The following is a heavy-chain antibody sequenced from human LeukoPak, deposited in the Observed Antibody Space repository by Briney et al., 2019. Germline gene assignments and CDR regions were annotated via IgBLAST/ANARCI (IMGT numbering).Heavy chain of an antibody. CDR1: GYTFTSYG. V-gene: IGHV1-18*01. D-gene: IGHD3-10*01. J-gene: IGHJ4*02. CDR3: ARVDSLYVGSGSYY. CDR2: ISAYNGNT. Sequence: GASVTVSCKASGYTFTSYGISWVRQAPGQGLEWMGWISAYNGNTNYAQKLQGRVTMTTDASTSTAYMELRSLRSDDTAVYYCARVDSLYVGSGSYYWGQGTLVTVSS.